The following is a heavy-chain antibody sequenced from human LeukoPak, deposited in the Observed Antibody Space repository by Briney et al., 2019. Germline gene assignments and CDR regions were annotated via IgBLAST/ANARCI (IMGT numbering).Heavy chain of an antibody. Sequence: ASVKVSCKASGYTFTSYGISWVRQAPGQRLEWMGWISGSTGNTNYAQKLQGRVTMTTDTSTSTAYMELRSLRSDDTAVYYCARDYDSSGYYVTDYWGQGTLVTVSS. CDR1: GYTFTSYG. V-gene: IGHV1-18*01. J-gene: IGHJ4*02. D-gene: IGHD3-22*01. CDR2: ISGSTGNT. CDR3: ARDYDSSGYYVTDY.